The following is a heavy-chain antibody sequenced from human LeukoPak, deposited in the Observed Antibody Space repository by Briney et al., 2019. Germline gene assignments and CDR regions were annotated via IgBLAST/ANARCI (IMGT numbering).Heavy chain of an antibody. J-gene: IGHJ4*02. CDR3: ARRSADSQRYYDSSGYYYFDY. CDR2: ISSSSSYI. V-gene: IGHV3-21*01. Sequence: GGSLRLSCAASGFTYSSYSMNWVRQAPGKGLEWVSSISSSSSYIYYADSVKGRFTISRDNAKNSLYLQMNSLRAEDTAVYYCARRSADSQRYYDSSGYYYFDYWGQGTLVTVFS. D-gene: IGHD3-22*01. CDR1: GFTYSSYS.